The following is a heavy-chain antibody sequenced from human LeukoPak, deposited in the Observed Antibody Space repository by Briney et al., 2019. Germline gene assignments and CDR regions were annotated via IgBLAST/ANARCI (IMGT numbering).Heavy chain of an antibody. CDR1: GDSVASNTAA. J-gene: IGHJ4*02. D-gene: IGHD3-10*01. CDR3: ARWYYYGSVSYYDY. V-gene: IGHV6-1*01. Sequence: QTLSLTCAIYGDSVASNTAAWNWIRQSPSRGLEWLGRTYYRSKWYNDYAVSVKSRITINPDTSKNQFSLQLNSVTPEDTAVYYCARWYYYGSVSYYDYWGQGTLVTVSS. CDR2: TYYRSKWYN.